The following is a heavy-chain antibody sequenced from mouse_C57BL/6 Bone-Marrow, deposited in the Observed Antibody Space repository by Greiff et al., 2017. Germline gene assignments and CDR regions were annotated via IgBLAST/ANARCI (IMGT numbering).Heavy chain of an antibody. CDR1: GYTFTSYW. J-gene: IGHJ2*01. CDR2: IHPNSGST. D-gene: IGHD2-2*01. Sequence: QVQLKQPGAELVKPGASVKLSCKASGYTFTSYWMHWVKQRPGQGLEWIGMIHPNSGSTNYNEKFKSKATLAVDKSSSTAYMQLSSLTSADSAVYYCARWGYDEGFDYWGQGTTLTVSS. CDR3: ARWGYDEGFDY. V-gene: IGHV1-64*01.